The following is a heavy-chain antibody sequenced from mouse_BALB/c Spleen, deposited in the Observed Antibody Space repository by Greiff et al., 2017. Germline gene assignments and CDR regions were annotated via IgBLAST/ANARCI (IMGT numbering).Heavy chain of an antibody. CDR2: ISSGGSYT. J-gene: IGHJ1*01. CDR1: GFTFSSYA. CDR3: ARGTTMITTGYFDV. V-gene: IGHV5-9-4*01. D-gene: IGHD2-4*01. Sequence: EVQGVESGGGLVKPGGSLKLSCAASGFTFSSYAMSWVRQSPEKRLEWVAEISSGGSYTYYPDTVTGRFTISRDNAKNTLYLEMSSLRSEDTAMYYCARGTTMITTGYFDVWGAGTTVTVSS.